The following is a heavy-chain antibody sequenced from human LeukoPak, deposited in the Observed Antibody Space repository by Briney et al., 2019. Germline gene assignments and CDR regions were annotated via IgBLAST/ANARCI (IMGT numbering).Heavy chain of an antibody. D-gene: IGHD2-15*01. CDR2: IYYSGST. CDR1: GGSISSYY. CDR3: ARQYCSGGSCYHDYYGMDV. Sequence: SETLSLTCTVSGGSISSYYWSWIRQPPGKGLEWIGYIYYSGSTNYNPPLKSRVTISVDTSKNQFSLKLSSVTAADTAVYYCARQYCSGGSCYHDYYGMDVWGQGTTVTVSS. V-gene: IGHV4-59*01. J-gene: IGHJ6*02.